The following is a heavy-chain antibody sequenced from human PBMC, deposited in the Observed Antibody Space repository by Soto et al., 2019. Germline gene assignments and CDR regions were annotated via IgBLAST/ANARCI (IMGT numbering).Heavy chain of an antibody. CDR3: AREGGECQYSSSWYPCYYYYGMDV. Sequence: ASVKVSCKASGYTFTSYGISWVRQAPGQGLEWMGWISAYNGNTNYAQKLQGRVTMTTDTSTSTAYMELRSLRSDDTAVYYCAREGGECQYSSSWYPCYYYYGMDVWGQGTTVTVSS. D-gene: IGHD6-13*01. J-gene: IGHJ6*02. CDR1: GYTFTSYG. CDR2: ISAYNGNT. V-gene: IGHV1-18*01.